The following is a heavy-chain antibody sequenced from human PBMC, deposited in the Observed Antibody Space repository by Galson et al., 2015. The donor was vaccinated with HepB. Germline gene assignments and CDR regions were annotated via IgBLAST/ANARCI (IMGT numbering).Heavy chain of an antibody. D-gene: IGHD3-3*01. CDR2: ISWNSGSI. J-gene: IGHJ5*02. V-gene: IGHV3-9*01. Sequence: SLRLSCAASGFTFDDYAMHWVRQAPGKGLEWVSGISWNSGSIGYADSVKGRFTISRDNAKNSLYLQMNSPRAEDTALYYCAKGAGGVVITYNWFDPWGQGTLVTVSS. CDR1: GFTFDDYA. CDR3: AKGAGGVVITYNWFDP.